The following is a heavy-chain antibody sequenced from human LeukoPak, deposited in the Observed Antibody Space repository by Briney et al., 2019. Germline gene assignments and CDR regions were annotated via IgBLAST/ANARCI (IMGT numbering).Heavy chain of an antibody. J-gene: IGHJ4*02. D-gene: IGHD3-22*01. V-gene: IGHV3-30*18. CDR3: AKGTPYYYDPQFDY. Sequence: PGRSLRLSCAASGFTFSSYGMHWVRQAPGKGLEWVAVISYDGSNKYYADSVKGRFTISRDNSKNTLYLQMNSLRAEDTAVCYCAKGTPYYYDPQFDYWGQGTLSPSPQ. CDR1: GFTFSSYG. CDR2: ISYDGSNK.